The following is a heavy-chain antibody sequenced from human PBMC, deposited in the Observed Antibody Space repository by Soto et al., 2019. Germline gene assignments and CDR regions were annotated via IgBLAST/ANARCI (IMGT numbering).Heavy chain of an antibody. CDR3: AKDRLDTAMVTLYYGMDV. V-gene: IGHV3-23*01. CDR2: ISGSGGST. CDR1: GFTFSSYA. J-gene: IGHJ6*02. D-gene: IGHD5-18*01. Sequence: GGSLRLSCAASGFTFSSYAMSWVRQAPGKGLEWVSAISGSGGSTYYADSVKGRFTISRDNSKNTLYLQMNSLRAEDTAVYYCAKDRLDTAMVTLYYGMDVGGQGTTVTVSS.